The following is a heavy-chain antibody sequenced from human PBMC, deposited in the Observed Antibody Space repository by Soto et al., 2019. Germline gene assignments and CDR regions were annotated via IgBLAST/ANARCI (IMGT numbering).Heavy chain of an antibody. V-gene: IGHV3-30-3*01. CDR3: ARTAYSSSIELAY. J-gene: IGHJ4*02. CDR2: ISYDGSNK. D-gene: IGHD6-6*01. Sequence: SGGSLRLSCAASGFTFSSYAMHWVRQAPGKGLEWVAVISYDGSNKYYADSVKGRFTISRDNSKNTLYLQMNSLRAEDTAVYYCARTAYSSSIELAYWGQGTLVTV. CDR1: GFTFSSYA.